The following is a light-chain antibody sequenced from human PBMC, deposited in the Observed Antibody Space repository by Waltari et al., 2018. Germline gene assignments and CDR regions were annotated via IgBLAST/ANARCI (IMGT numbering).Light chain of an antibody. Sequence: QTVVTQEPSLTVSPGVTVTLTCASSTGAVTSGFYPNWFQQKPGQAPRTLIYNTSNKHSWTPARFSGSLLGGKAALTLSGVQPEDEAEYFCLLYYGGVWVFGGGTKLTVL. J-gene: IGLJ3*02. CDR3: LLYYGGVWV. V-gene: IGLV7-43*01. CDR2: NTS. CDR1: TGAVTSGFY.